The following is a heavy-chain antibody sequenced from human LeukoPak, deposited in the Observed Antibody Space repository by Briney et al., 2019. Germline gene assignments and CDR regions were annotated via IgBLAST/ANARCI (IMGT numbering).Heavy chain of an antibody. CDR1: GFTFSSYG. CDR3: AKGSSSGFYYFDY. J-gene: IGHJ4*02. CDR2: MSYDGSNT. V-gene: IGHV3-30*18. D-gene: IGHD6-19*01. Sequence: GRSLRLSCAASGFTFSSYGMQWVRQAPGRGLEWVAGMSYDGSNTYYADSVKGRFTISRDNSKNTVYLQMNSLRAEDTAVYYCAKGSSSGFYYFDYWGQGTLATVSS.